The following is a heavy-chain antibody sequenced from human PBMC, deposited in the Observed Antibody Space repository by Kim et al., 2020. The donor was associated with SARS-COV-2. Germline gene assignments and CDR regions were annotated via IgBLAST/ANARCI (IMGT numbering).Heavy chain of an antibody. J-gene: IGHJ4*02. D-gene: IGHD3-22*01. CDR2: ISWNSGSI. Sequence: GGSLRLSCAASGFTFDDYAMHWVRQAPGKGLEWVSGISWNSGSIGYADSVKGRFTISRDNAKNSLYLQMNSLRAEDTALYYCAKDLGSSGYYLDYWGQGT. CDR1: GFTFDDYA. V-gene: IGHV3-9*01. CDR3: AKDLGSSGYYLDY.